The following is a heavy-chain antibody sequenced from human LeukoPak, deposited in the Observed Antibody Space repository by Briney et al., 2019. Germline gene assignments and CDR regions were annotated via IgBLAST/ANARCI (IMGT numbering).Heavy chain of an antibody. CDR3: AKVQQWLAPLDY. CDR2: ISYDGSNK. J-gene: IGHJ4*02. CDR1: GFTFSSYG. Sequence: PGRSLRLSCAASGFTFSSYGMHWVRQAPGKGLEWVAVISYDGSNKYYADSVKGRFTISRDNSKNTLYLQMNSLRAEDTAVYYCAKVQQWLAPLDYWGQGTLVTASS. V-gene: IGHV3-30*18. D-gene: IGHD6-19*01.